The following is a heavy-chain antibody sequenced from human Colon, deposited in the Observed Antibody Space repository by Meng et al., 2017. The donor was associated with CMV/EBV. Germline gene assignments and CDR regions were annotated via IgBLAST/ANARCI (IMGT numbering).Heavy chain of an antibody. J-gene: IGHJ4*02. Sequence: SCEASGFAFNSYGMIWVRQAPGKGLEWVSLISGTTNYMFYADSVKGRFTMSRDNAKKSVYLQMNDLRAEDTAVYYCARGIFDLWGQGTLVTVSS. CDR3: ARGIFDL. CDR2: ISGTTNYM. CDR1: GFAFNSYG. D-gene: IGHD3-3*01. V-gene: IGHV3-21*01.